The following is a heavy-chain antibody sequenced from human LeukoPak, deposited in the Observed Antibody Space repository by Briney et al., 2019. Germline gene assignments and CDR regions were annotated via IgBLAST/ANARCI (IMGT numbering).Heavy chain of an antibody. D-gene: IGHD6-13*01. J-gene: IGHJ4*02. CDR1: GFTFSSYA. CDR2: ISYDGSNK. V-gene: IGHV3-30*04. CDR3: ARDNSVGYSSSWYLGY. Sequence: GGSLRLSCAASGFTFSSYAMHWVRQAPGKGQEWVAVISYDGSNKYYADSVKGRFTISRDNSKNTLYLQMNSLRAEDTAVYYCARDNSVGYSSSWYLGYWGQGTLVTVSS.